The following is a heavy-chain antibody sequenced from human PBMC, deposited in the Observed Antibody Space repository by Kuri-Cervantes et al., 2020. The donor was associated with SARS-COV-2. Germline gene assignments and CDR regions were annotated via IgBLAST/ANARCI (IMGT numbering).Heavy chain of an antibody. CDR2: ISSSSSYI. V-gene: IGHV3-21*04. CDR3: TTWITTFRTVTTDY. Sequence: GESLKISCAASGFTFSSYSMNWVRQAPGKGLEWVSSISSSSSYIYYADSVKGRFIISRDNSKNTLFLQMDSLRAEDTAIYYCTTWITTFRTVTTDYWGQGTLVTVSS. CDR1: GFTFSSYS. J-gene: IGHJ4*02. D-gene: IGHD3-3*01.